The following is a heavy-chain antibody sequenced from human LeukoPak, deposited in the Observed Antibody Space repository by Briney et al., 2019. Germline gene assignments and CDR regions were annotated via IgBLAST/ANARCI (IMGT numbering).Heavy chain of an antibody. J-gene: IGHJ4*02. Sequence: SETLSLTCTVSGGFVSSSSYYWGWIRQPPGKGLEWIGSIYYSGTTYYIPSLKSRITVSVDTSKNQFSLKLNSVTAADTAVYYCARHGGAAAAIDYWGQGTLVTVSS. CDR2: IYYSGTT. CDR3: ARHGGAAAAIDY. CDR1: GGFVSSSSYY. D-gene: IGHD6-13*01. V-gene: IGHV4-39*01.